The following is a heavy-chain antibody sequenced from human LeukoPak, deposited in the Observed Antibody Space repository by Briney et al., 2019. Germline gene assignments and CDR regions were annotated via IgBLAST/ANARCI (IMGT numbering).Heavy chain of an antibody. V-gene: IGHV3-30*02. D-gene: IGHD2-2*01. J-gene: IGHJ5*02. Sequence: PGGSLRLSCAASGFTFSSYGMHWVRQAPGKGLEWVAFIRYDGSNKYYADSVKGRFTISRDNSKNTLYLQMNSLRAEDTAAYYCAKGEYCSSTSCYSNWFDPRGQGTLVTVSS. CDR1: GFTFSSYG. CDR2: IRYDGSNK. CDR3: AKGEYCSSTSCYSNWFDP.